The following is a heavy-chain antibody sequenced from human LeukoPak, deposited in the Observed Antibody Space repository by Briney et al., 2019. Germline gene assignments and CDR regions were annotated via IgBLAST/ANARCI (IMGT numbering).Heavy chain of an antibody. V-gene: IGHV3-74*01. CDR2: IASDGSST. CDR1: GFTFSSYW. Sequence: GGSLRHSCAASGFTFSSYWMNWVRQAPGKGLVWVSRIASDGSSTTYADSVKGRFSISRDNAKNTLYLQMNSLRVEDTAVYYCARGRPHGNDYWGQGTLVTISS. CDR3: ARGRPHGNDY. D-gene: IGHD4-23*01. J-gene: IGHJ4*02.